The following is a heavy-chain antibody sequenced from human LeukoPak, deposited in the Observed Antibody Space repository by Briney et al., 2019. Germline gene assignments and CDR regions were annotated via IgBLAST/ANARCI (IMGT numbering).Heavy chain of an antibody. V-gene: IGHV3-23*01. D-gene: IGHD1-26*01. J-gene: IGHJ3*02. Sequence: GGSLRLSCTVSGFIFSDFSMSWVRQAPGKGLEWVSAISGSGGSTYYADSVKGRFTISRDNSKNTLYLQMNSLRAEDTAVYYCAKDELGSGSYDAFDIWGQGTMVTVSS. CDR2: ISGSGGST. CDR3: AKDELGSGSYDAFDI. CDR1: GFIFSDFS.